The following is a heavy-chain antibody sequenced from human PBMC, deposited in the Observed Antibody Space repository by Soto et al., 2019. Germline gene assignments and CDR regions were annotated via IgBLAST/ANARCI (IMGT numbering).Heavy chain of an antibody. V-gene: IGHV3-48*03. D-gene: IGHD2-2*03. Sequence: GGSLRLSCAASGFTFSSYEMNWVRQAPGKGLEWVSYISSSGSTIYYADSVKGRFTISRDNAKNSLYLQMNSLRAEDTAVYYCARELDILVVPAADRDTAMESNGMDVWGQGTTVTVSS. CDR2: ISSSGSTI. J-gene: IGHJ6*02. CDR1: GFTFSSYE. CDR3: ARELDILVVPAADRDTAMESNGMDV.